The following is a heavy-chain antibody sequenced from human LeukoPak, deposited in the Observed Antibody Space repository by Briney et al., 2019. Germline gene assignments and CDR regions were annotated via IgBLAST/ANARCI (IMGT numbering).Heavy chain of an antibody. Sequence: SETLSLTCAVYGVSFSGYYWSWIRQPPGKGLEWIGEINHSGSTNYNPSLKSRVTISVDTSKNQFSLKLSSVTAADTAVYYCVKSGGYGLIDYWGQGTLVTVSS. CDR1: GVSFSGYY. CDR2: INHSGST. V-gene: IGHV4-34*01. D-gene: IGHD6-19*01. J-gene: IGHJ4*02. CDR3: VKSGGYGLIDY.